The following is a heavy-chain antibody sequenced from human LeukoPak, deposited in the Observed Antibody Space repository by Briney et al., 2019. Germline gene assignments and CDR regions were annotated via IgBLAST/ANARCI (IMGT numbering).Heavy chain of an antibody. Sequence: SGGSLRLSCAASGFTFSTYAMSWVRQAPGKGLEWVSSISSSGNYIYYADSLKGRFTISRDSAKNSLFLQMNSLRAEDTAVYYCTRTSSLTPTPSFDYWGQGTQVTVSS. D-gene: IGHD2-15*01. CDR3: TRTSSLTPTPSFDY. V-gene: IGHV3-21*01. J-gene: IGHJ4*02. CDR2: ISSSGNYI. CDR1: GFTFSTYA.